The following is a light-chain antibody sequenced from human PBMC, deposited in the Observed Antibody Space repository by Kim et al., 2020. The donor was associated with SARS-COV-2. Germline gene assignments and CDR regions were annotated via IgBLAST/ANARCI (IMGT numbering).Light chain of an antibody. Sequence: DIQMTQSPSSLSASIGDRVTITCRASQDIRSSLAWYQQKPGKAPTLLTYSASSLASGVPSRFSGSESETEYTLTITSLQPEDFATYYCQQYSGTLGTFGQGTKVDIK. J-gene: IGKJ1*01. CDR1: QDIRSS. V-gene: IGKV1-NL1*01. CDR2: SAS. CDR3: QQYSGTLGT.